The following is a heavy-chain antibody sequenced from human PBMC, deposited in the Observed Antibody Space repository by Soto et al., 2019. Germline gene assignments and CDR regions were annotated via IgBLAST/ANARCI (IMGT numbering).Heavy chain of an antibody. Sequence: EVQLLESGGGLVQPGGSLRLSCAASGFTFSSYAMSWVRQAPGKGLEWVSAISGSGGSTYYADSVKGRFTISRDNSKNTLYLQMNSLSAEDTAVYYCAKDHSRYSSGWSPFDYWGQGTLVNVSS. J-gene: IGHJ4*02. CDR3: AKDHSRYSSGWSPFDY. CDR1: GFTFSSYA. D-gene: IGHD6-19*01. CDR2: ISGSGGST. V-gene: IGHV3-23*01.